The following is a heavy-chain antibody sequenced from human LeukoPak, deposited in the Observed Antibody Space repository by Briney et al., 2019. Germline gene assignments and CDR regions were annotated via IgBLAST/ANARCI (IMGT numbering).Heavy chain of an antibody. CDR3: AIANFDWWYFDY. J-gene: IGHJ4*02. V-gene: IGHV4-59*01. Sequence: SETLSLTCTVSGGSFSSYYWSWIRQPPGKGLEWLGYIYYSGSTIYNPPLKSRVTISVDTTKKQFSLTLSSVTAADTAVYCCAIANFDWWYFDYWGQGTLVTVSS. CDR2: IYYSGST. CDR1: GGSFSSYY. D-gene: IGHD3-9*01.